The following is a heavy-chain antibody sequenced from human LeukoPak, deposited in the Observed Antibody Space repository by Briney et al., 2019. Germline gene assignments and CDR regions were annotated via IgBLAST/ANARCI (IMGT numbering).Heavy chain of an antibody. CDR3: ARDGGNSRGDYYMDV. V-gene: IGHV4-34*01. Sequence: SETLSRTGAVYGGTFSGYYWSWIRQPPGKGLEWIGEINHSGSTNYTPSLKSRVTISVDTSKNQFSLQLNSVTPEDTAVYDCARDGGNSRGDYYMDVWGKGTTVTVSS. CDR2: INHSGST. CDR1: GGTFSGYY. D-gene: IGHD4-23*01. J-gene: IGHJ6*03.